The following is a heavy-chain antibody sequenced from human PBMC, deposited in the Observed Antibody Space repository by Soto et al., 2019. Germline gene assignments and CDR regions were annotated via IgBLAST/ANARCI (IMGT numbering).Heavy chain of an antibody. J-gene: IGHJ2*01. V-gene: IGHV1-3*01. D-gene: IGHD2-21*01. CDR2: INAGNGNT. CDR3: ARVPGYSIGDV. CDR1: GYTFTSYA. Sequence: QVQLVQSGAEVKKPGASVKVSCKASGYTFTSYAMHWVRQAPGQRLEWMGWINAGNGNTKYSQKYQGRVTITRDTSASSAYMELSSLRSEDTAVYYCARVPGYSIGDVWGRCTLVTVSS.